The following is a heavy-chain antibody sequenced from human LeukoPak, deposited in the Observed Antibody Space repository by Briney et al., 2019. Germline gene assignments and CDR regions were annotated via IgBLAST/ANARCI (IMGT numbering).Heavy chain of an antibody. CDR2: IIPIFGTA. V-gene: IGHV1-69*05. Sequence: ASVKVSCKASGGTFSSYAISWVRQAPGQGLEWMGGIIPIFGTANYAQKFQGRVTITTDESTSTAYMELSSLRSEDTAVYYCARSSLGYCTNGVCLAFDYWGQGTLVTVSS. J-gene: IGHJ4*02. CDR3: ARSSLGYCTNGVCLAFDY. D-gene: IGHD2-8*01. CDR1: GGTFSSYA.